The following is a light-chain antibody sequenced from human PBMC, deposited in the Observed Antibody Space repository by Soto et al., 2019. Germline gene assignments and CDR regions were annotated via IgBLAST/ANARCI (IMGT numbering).Light chain of an antibody. J-gene: IGLJ2*01. CDR1: DSNIGSNS. CDR2: KSD. V-gene: IGLV1-47*01. CDR3: ATWDDGLSGVL. Sequence: QSVLTQPPSASGTPGQRVSITCSGSDSNIGSNSVHWYQQVPGMAPKLLVYKSDQRPSGVPDRFSGSTSVTSASLAISGLRAEDEAEYYCATWDDGLSGVLFGGGTKVTVL.